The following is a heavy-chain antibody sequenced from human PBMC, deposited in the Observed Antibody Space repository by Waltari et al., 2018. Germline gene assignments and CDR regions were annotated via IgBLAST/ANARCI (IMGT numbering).Heavy chain of an antibody. D-gene: IGHD6-19*01. Sequence: QLQLQESGPALVKPSETLSLTCTVSGCSISSSRYYWGWIRQPPGKGLEWIGSIYYSGSTYYNPSLKSRVTISVDTSKNQFSLKLSSVTAADTAVYYCARGKRSGWYDYWGQGTLVTVSS. CDR2: IYYSGST. J-gene: IGHJ4*02. CDR1: GCSISSSRYY. CDR3: ARGKRSGWYDY. V-gene: IGHV4-39*07.